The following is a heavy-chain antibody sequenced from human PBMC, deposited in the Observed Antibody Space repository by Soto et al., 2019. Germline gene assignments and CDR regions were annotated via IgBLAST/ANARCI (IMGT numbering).Heavy chain of an antibody. Sequence: GGSLRLSCAASGFTFSLYGMHWVRQAPGKGLEWVAAIWDDGRRKDYADSVKDRLFISRDNSKNTLYLQLDSLRPEDTAVYYCATWQGSLNFHYWGQGTLVTVYS. J-gene: IGHJ4*02. CDR3: ATWQGSLNFHY. V-gene: IGHV3-33*01. CDR1: GFTFSLYG. CDR2: IWDDGRRK.